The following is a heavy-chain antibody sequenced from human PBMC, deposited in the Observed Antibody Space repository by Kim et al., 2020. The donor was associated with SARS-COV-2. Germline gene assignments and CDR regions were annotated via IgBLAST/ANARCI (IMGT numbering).Heavy chain of an antibody. J-gene: IGHJ4*02. CDR2: IWYDGSNK. CDR3: ARDLGYSSGWYGWGFDY. CDR1: GFTFSSYG. D-gene: IGHD6-19*01. V-gene: IGHV3-33*01. Sequence: GGSLRLSCAASGFTFSSYGMHWVRQAPGKGLEWVAVIWYDGSNKYYADSVKGRFTISRDNSKNTLYLQMNSLRAEDTAVYYCARDLGYSSGWYGWGFDYWGQGTLVTVSS.